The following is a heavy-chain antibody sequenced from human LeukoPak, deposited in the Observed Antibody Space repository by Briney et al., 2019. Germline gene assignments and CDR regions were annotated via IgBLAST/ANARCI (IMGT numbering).Heavy chain of an antibody. Sequence: ATVKVSCKASGYTFSSYGISWVRHAPAQGLEWMGWISGYNGNTNYAQKVQGRVTMTTDTPTSTAYMELRSLTSDDTAVYYCARVGSGYDFDYWGPGTLVTVSS. V-gene: IGHV1-18*01. J-gene: IGHJ4*02. CDR1: GYTFSSYG. D-gene: IGHD5-12*01. CDR2: ISGYNGNT. CDR3: ARVGSGYDFDY.